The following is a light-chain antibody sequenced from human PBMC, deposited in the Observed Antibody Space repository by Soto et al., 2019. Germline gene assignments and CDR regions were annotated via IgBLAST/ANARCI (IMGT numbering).Light chain of an antibody. J-gene: IGKJ1*01. Sequence: IVLTQSAGTLSLSPGERATLSCRASQSVSNNYLAWYQQKPGQAPRLLIYGASNRATGIPDRFSGSGSGTEFTLTISSLQPDDFATYYCQHYNSYSEAFGQGTKVDI. CDR2: GAS. CDR3: QHYNSYSEA. CDR1: QSVSNNY. V-gene: IGKV3-20*01.